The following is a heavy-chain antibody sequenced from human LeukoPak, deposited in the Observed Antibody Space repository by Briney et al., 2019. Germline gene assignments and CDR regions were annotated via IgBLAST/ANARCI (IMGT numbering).Heavy chain of an antibody. CDR1: GFTFDDYA. CDR2: ISWNSGSI. V-gene: IGHV3-9*01. Sequence: GGSLRLSCAASGFTFDDYAMHWVRQAPGKGLEWVSGISWNSGSIGYADSVKGRFTISRDNAKNSLYLQMNSLRAEDTPLYYCAKDISGAGSGWFFDYWGQGTLVTVSS. CDR3: AKDISGAGSGWFFDY. J-gene: IGHJ4*02. D-gene: IGHD6-19*01.